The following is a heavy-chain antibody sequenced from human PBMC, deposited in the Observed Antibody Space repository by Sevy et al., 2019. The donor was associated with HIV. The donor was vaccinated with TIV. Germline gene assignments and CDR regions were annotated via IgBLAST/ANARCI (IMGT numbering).Heavy chain of an antibody. CDR2: ITSSSNTI. CDR3: ARDRGRGEVALDL. CDR1: GFRFRVYR. J-gene: IGHJ5*02. V-gene: IGHV3-48*02. D-gene: IGHD3-10*01. Sequence: GGSLRLSCAASGFRFRVYRMNWVRQAPGKGLEWVSYITSSSNTINYADSVKGRFTISRDNGRNSLYLQINSLRHEDTAVYYCARDRGRGEVALDLWGQGTLVTVSS.